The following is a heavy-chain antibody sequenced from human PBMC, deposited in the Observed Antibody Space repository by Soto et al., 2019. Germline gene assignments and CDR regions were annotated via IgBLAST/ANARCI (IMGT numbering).Heavy chain of an antibody. CDR1: GYTFTSYG. J-gene: IGHJ4*02. CDR2: ISAYNGNT. CDR3: ARARGALRFLAWKSRPDLDY. D-gene: IGHD3-3*01. Sequence: QVQLVQSGAEVKKPGASVKVSCKASGYTFTSYGISWVRQAPGQGLEWRGWISAYNGNTNFAQKLQVRVTMTTGTSPNTAYKELRSLRSADTAVYYCARARGALRFLAWKSRPDLDYWGQGTLVTVSS. V-gene: IGHV1-18*01.